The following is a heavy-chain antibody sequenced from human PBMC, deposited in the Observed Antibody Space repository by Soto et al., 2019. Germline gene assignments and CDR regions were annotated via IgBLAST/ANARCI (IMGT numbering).Heavy chain of an antibody. CDR1: GYTFTSYG. Sequence: GASVKVSCKASGYTFTSYGISWVRQAPGQGLEWMGWISAYNGNTNYAQKLQGRVTMTTDTSTSTAYMELRSLRSDDTAVYYCARRVDADEYYYYGMDVWGKGTTVTVSS. CDR2: ISAYNGNT. CDR3: ARRVDADEYYYYGMDV. V-gene: IGHV1-18*01. J-gene: IGHJ6*04. D-gene: IGHD2-15*01.